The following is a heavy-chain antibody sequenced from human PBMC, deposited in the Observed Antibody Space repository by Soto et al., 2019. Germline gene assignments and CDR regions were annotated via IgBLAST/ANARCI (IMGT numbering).Heavy chain of an antibody. CDR2: TIPMFGST. CDR1: GGTFSSYA. J-gene: IGHJ6*02. Sequence: QVQLVQSGAEVKKPGSSVKVSCKASGGTFSSYAISWVRQAPGQGLEWMGGTIPMFGSTKYAQKFLGRVTITAYESTSTAYTELRNLRSEDTAVYYCARSTVGGNSARYDYYGMDVWGQWTTVTVSS. V-gene: IGHV1-69*01. CDR3: ARSTVGGNSARYDYYGMDV. D-gene: IGHD2-21*02.